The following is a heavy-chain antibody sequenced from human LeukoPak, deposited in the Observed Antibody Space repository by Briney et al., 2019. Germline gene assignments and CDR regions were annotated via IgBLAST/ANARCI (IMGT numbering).Heavy chain of an antibody. Sequence: SVKVSCTASGYTFSSYAISWVRQAPGQGLEWMGRIIPILGIANYAQKFQGRVTITADKSTSTAYMELSSLRSEDTAVYYCARGLLRGGIGDVIAGYLFDPWGQGTLVTVSS. D-gene: IGHD2/OR15-2a*01. J-gene: IGHJ5*02. V-gene: IGHV1-69*04. CDR2: IIPILGIA. CDR3: ARGLLRGGIGDVIAGYLFDP. CDR1: GYTFSSYA.